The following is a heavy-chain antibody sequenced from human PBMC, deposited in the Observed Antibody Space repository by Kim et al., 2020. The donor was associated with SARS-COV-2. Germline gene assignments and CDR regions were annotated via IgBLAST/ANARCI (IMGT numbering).Heavy chain of an antibody. CDR1: GGSISSGGYS. V-gene: IGHV4-30-2*01. D-gene: IGHD3-16*01. CDR3: ARSSYYDYVWGSEKKPGLVPANHFDY. CDR2: IYHSGST. Sequence: SETLSLTCAVSGGSISSGGYSWSWIRQPPGKGLEWIGYIYHSGSTYYNPSLKSRVTISVDRSKNQFSLKLSSVTAADTAVYYCARSSYYDYVWGSEKKPGLVPANHFDYWGQGTLVTVSS. J-gene: IGHJ4*02.